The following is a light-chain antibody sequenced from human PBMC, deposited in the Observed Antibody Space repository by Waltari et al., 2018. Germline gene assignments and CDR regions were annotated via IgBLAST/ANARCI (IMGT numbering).Light chain of an antibody. Sequence: QSVLTQPPSASGTPGQRVTISCSGSSSNIGVSTVNWYRQFPGTAPKLLISGVINRPSGVPDRFSGSKSGTSASLAISGLQSEDEADYFCAAWDRSLRIVVFGGGTKLTVL. J-gene: IGLJ2*01. CDR3: AAWDRSLRIVV. V-gene: IGLV1-44*01. CDR2: GVI. CDR1: SSNIGVST.